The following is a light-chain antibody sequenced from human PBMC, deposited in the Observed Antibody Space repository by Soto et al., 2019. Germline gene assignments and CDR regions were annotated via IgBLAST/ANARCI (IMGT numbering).Light chain of an antibody. Sequence: DLQMTQSPSSLSASVGDRVTLTCRASQGITDRLTWFQQKPGKAPKSLIYDASTFQYGVPSRFSGGGSGTDFTLTSSSLQPEDSATYYCQQYGNYPYTFGLGTKLEIK. J-gene: IGKJ2*01. CDR3: QQYGNYPYT. CDR2: DAS. V-gene: IGKV1-16*01. CDR1: QGITDR.